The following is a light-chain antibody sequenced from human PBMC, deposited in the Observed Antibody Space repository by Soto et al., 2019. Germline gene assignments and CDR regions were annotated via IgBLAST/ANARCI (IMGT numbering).Light chain of an antibody. CDR2: GAS. CDR3: QQYNAYYS. V-gene: IGKV3-15*01. Sequence: EIVMTQSPATLSVSPGERATLSCRASQSVGTYLAWYQQKPGQAPRLLIYGASTRATGIPARFSGSGSGTEFTLTISSLQPEDFATYYCQQYNAYYSFGQGTKVDIK. J-gene: IGKJ2*03. CDR1: QSVGTY.